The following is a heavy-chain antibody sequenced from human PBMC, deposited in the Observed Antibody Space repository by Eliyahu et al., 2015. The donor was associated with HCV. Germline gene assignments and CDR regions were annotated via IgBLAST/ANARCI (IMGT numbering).Heavy chain of an antibody. CDR1: GGSFSGYL. CDR2: SIIVDAP. Sequence: QVQLQQWGAGLLKPSETLSLTCAVYGGSFSGYLLELDPPAPGEGAGVVWGNSIIVDAPTTPSLKSRVTISVDTSKNQFSLKLSSVTAADTAVYYCARRPYYYYGMDVWGQGTTVTVSS. CDR3: ARRPYYYYGMDV. J-gene: IGHJ6*02. V-gene: IGHV4-34*01.